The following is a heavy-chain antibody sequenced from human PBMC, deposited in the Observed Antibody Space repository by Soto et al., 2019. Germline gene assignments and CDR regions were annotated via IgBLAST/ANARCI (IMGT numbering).Heavy chain of an antibody. CDR3: ARGRITMIRGGYFDF. J-gene: IGHJ4*02. D-gene: IGHD3-10*01. Sequence: QVQLQQWGAGLLNPSETLSIRCAVHGGSFSVYYWSWLRQPPVKGLEWIGEITQSGSPTYNPSLGSRVTISIDTSENQFSLRLTSVTAADTSVYYCARGRITMIRGGYFDFWGQVTLVNVSS. CDR1: GGSFSVYY. V-gene: IGHV4-34*02. CDR2: ITQSGSP.